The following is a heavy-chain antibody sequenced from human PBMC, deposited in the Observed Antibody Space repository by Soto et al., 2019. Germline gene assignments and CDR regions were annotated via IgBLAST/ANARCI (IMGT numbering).Heavy chain of an antibody. V-gene: IGHV4-59*01. J-gene: IGHJ4*02. D-gene: IGHD4-17*01. Sequence: SETLSLTCTVAGGSISSYYWSWIRKPPGKGLEWIGYIYYSGSTNYNPSLKSRVTISVDTSKNQFSLKLSSVTAADTAVYYCARAGIGDMTTVTTLDYWGQGALVTVSS. CDR2: IYYSGST. CDR1: GGSISSYY. CDR3: ARAGIGDMTTVTTLDY.